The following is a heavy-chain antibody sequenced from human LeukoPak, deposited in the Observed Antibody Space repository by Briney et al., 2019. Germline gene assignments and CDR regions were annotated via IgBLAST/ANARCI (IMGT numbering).Heavy chain of an antibody. Sequence: VASVKVSCKASGYTFTSYGISWVRQAPGQGLEWMGWISAYNGNTNYAQKLQGRVTMTTDTSTSTAYMELRSLRSDDTAVYYCARTHIVVVTAISIGFDPWGQGTLVTVSS. CDR2: ISAYNGNT. CDR3: ARTHIVVVTAISIGFDP. D-gene: IGHD2-21*02. V-gene: IGHV1-18*01. J-gene: IGHJ5*02. CDR1: GYTFTSYG.